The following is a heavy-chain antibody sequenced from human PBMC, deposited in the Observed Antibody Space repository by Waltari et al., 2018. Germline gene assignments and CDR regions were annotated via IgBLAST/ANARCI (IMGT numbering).Heavy chain of an antibody. Sequence: QVQLQESGPGLEKPSETLSLTCAVSGYSISSAYYWGWIRQPPGKGLEWIGRIYHSGGTYYHPARKSRATRSVDTSKNQFSLKLSSVTAADTAVYYCARLLNGAVDFWGQGTMVTVSS. D-gene: IGHD2-8*01. V-gene: IGHV4-38-2*01. CDR2: IYHSGGT. CDR3: ARLLNGAVDF. CDR1: GYSISSAYY. J-gene: IGHJ3*01.